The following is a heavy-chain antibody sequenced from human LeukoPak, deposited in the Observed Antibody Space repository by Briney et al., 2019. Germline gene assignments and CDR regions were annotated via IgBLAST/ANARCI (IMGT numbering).Heavy chain of an antibody. Sequence: SVKVSCKASGGTFSSYAISWVRQAPGRGLEWMGRIIPIFGTANYAQKFQGRVTTTADKSTSTAYMELSSLRSEDTAVCYCARGWDYGDYVPQNWFDPWGQGTLVTVSS. CDR2: IIPIFGTA. CDR3: ARGWDYGDYVPQNWFDP. CDR1: GGTFSSYA. J-gene: IGHJ5*02. D-gene: IGHD4-17*01. V-gene: IGHV1-69*06.